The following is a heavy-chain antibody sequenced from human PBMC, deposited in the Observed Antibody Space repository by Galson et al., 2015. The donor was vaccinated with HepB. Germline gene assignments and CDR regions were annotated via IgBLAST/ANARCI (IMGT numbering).Heavy chain of an antibody. CDR3: ARDTPYGPQADADC. Sequence: SLRLSCAASGFTFSRYGMYWVRQAPGKGLEWVAVMWSDGTTKYYADSAKGRFTISRDNSESPLYLQMNSLRAEDTAVYYCARDTPYGPQADADCWGQGTLVTVSS. J-gene: IGHJ4*02. CDR1: GFTFSRYG. V-gene: IGHV3-33*01. CDR2: MWSDGTTK. D-gene: IGHD4-17*01.